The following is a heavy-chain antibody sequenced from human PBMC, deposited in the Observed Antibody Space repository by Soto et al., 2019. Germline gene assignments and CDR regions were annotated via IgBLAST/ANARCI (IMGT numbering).Heavy chain of an antibody. D-gene: IGHD6-6*01. V-gene: IGHV4-34*01. Sequence: SETLSLTCAVYGGSFSGYYWSWIRQPPGKGLEWIGEINHSGSTNYNPSLKSRVTISLDTSKNQFSLKLSSVTAADTAVYYCARGRIIAARGYYYYYYMDVWGKGTTVTVSS. CDR2: INHSGST. CDR1: GGSFSGYY. J-gene: IGHJ6*03. CDR3: ARGRIIAARGYYYYYYMDV.